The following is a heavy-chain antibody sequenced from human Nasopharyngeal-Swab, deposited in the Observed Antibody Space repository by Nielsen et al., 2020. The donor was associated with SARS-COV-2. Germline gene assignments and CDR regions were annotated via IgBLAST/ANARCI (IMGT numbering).Heavy chain of an antibody. V-gene: IGHV3-48*02. D-gene: IGHD1-26*01. CDR1: EFTMSRNG. J-gene: IGHJ4*02. CDR3: ARDVGIVGATLDN. CDR2: ISSSSSTS. Sequence: GESLKISCAASEFTMSRNGMHWVRQAPGKGLEWVAYISSSSSTSYYADSVKGRFTISRDNPKNSLYLQMNSLRDEDTAVYYCARDVGIVGATLDNWGRGTLVTVSS.